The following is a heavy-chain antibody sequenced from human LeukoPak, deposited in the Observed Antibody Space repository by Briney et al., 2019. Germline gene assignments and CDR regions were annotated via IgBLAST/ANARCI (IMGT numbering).Heavy chain of an antibody. D-gene: IGHD2-15*01. J-gene: IGHJ6*03. CDR2: IYYSGST. CDR3: ARCYYYYYYMDV. CDR1: GGSISSSSYY. Sequence: SETLSLTCTVSGGSISSSSYYWSWIRQPPGKGLEWIGYIYYSGSTNYNPSLKSRVTISVDTSKNQFSLKLSSVTAADTAVYYCARCYYYYYYMDVWGKGTTVTVSS. V-gene: IGHV4-61*01.